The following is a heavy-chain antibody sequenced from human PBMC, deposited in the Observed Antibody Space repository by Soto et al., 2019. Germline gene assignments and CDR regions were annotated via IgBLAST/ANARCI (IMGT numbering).Heavy chain of an antibody. CDR3: ARDQWFGELSPYNWFDP. V-gene: IGHV1-3*01. CDR2: INAGNGNT. CDR1: GYTFTSYA. Sequence: QVQLVQSGAEVKKPGASVKVSCKASGYTFTSYAMHWARQAPGQRLEWMGWINAGNGNTKYSQKFQGRVTITRDTSASTAYMELSSLRSEDTAVYYCARDQWFGELSPYNWFDPWGQGTLVTVSS. J-gene: IGHJ5*02. D-gene: IGHD3-10*01.